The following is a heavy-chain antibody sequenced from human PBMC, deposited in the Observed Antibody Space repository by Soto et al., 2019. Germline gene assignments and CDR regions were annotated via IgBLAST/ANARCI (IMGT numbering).Heavy chain of an antibody. CDR3: ARDVTPRNGVRGVITQKASHDNYYYGMDV. D-gene: IGHD3-10*01. V-gene: IGHV3-33*01. J-gene: IGHJ6*02. CDR2: IWYDGSNK. CDR1: GFTFSSYG. Sequence: GGSLRLSCAASGFTFSSYGMHWVRQAPGKGLEWVAVIWYDGSNKYYADSVKGRFTISRDNSKNTLYLQMNSLRAEDTAVYYCARDVTPRNGVRGVITQKASHDNYYYGMDVWGQGTTVTVSS.